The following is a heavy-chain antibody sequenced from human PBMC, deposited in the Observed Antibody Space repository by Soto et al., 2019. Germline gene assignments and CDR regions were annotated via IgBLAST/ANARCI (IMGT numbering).Heavy chain of an antibody. CDR3: AKYWGIAARPYYYYGMDV. CDR2: ISYDGSNK. J-gene: IGHJ6*02. CDR1: GFTFSSYG. Sequence: QVQLVESGGGVVQPGRSLRLSCAASGFTFSSYGMHWVRQAPGKGLEWVAVISYDGSNKYYADSVKGRFTISRDNSKNTLYLQMNSLRAEDTAVYYCAKYWGIAARPYYYYGMDVWGQGTTVTVSS. V-gene: IGHV3-30*18. D-gene: IGHD6-6*01.